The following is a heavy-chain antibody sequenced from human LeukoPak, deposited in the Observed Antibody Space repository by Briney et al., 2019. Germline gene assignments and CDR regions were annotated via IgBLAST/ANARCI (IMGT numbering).Heavy chain of an antibody. D-gene: IGHD3-10*01. CDR2: IWYDGSNK. CDR1: GFTFSSYG. V-gene: IGHV3-33*01. CDR3: ARDENTMVRGIHFDY. J-gene: IGHJ4*02. Sequence: GGSLRLSCAASGFTFSSYGMHWVRQAPGKGLEWVAVIWYDGSNKYYADSVKGRFTISRDNSKNTLYLQMTSLRAEDTAVYYCARDENTMVRGIHFDYWGQGTLVTVSS.